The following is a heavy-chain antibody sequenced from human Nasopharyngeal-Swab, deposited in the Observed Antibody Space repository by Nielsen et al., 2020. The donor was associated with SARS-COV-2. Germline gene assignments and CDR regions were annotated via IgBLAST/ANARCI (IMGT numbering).Heavy chain of an antibody. J-gene: IGHJ6*02. V-gene: IGHV3-30*18. D-gene: IGHD5-12*01. CDR3: AKDRDSGDDSDDYYHYYGMDV. CDR2: ISYDGSNK. CDR1: GFTFSSYW. Sequence: GGSLRLSCAASGFTFSSYWMSWVRQAPGKGLEWVAVISYDGSNKYYADSVKGRFTISRDNSRNTVNLQMNSLRVEDTAIYYCAKDRDSGDDSDDYYHYYGMDVWGQGTTVTVFS.